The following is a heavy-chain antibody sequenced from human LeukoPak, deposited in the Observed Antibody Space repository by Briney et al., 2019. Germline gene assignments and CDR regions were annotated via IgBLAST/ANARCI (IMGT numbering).Heavy chain of an antibody. CDR2: ISATSSYI. D-gene: IGHD6-19*01. CDR1: GFTSSSYW. V-gene: IGHV3-21*01. Sequence: GGSLRLSCAASGFTSSSYWMHWVRQTPGKGLEWVSSISATSSYIYYADSARGRFTISRDNAKNSLYLQMNSLRAEDTAVYYCARDKTEQWLVLEAFDIWGQGTVVTVSS. CDR3: ARDKTEQWLVLEAFDI. J-gene: IGHJ3*02.